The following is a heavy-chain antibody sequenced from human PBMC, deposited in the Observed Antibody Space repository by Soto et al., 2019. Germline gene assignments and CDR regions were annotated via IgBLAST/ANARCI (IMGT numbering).Heavy chain of an antibody. Sequence: GASVKVSCKASGGTFSSYTISWVRQAPGQGLEWMGRIIPILGIANYAQKFQGRVTITADKSTSTAYMELSSLRSEDTAVYYCASDPEGVVVPAAGWLDPWGQGTLVTVSS. CDR1: GGTFSSYT. CDR2: IIPILGIA. J-gene: IGHJ5*02. CDR3: ASDPEGVVVPAAGWLDP. V-gene: IGHV1-69*02. D-gene: IGHD2-2*01.